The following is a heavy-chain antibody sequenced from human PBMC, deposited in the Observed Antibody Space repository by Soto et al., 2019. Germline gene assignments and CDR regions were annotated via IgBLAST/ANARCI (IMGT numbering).Heavy chain of an antibody. Sequence: ASVKVSCKASGGTFSSYAISWVRQAPGQGLEWMGGIIPIFGTANYAQKFQGRVTITADESTSTAYMELSSLRSEDTAVYYCARGGPQGFCSSKSCYLRNYFDYWGQGNLVTVSS. CDR2: IIPIFGTA. J-gene: IGHJ4*02. CDR1: GGTFSSYA. CDR3: ARGGPQGFCSSKSCYLRNYFDY. D-gene: IGHD2-2*01. V-gene: IGHV1-69*13.